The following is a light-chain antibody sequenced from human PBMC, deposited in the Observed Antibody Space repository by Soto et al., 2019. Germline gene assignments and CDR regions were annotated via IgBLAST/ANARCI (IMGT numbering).Light chain of an antibody. J-gene: IGKJ2*01. CDR1: QSISSY. V-gene: IGKV1-39*01. CDR3: QQSYSSPLYT. CDR2: AAS. Sequence: DIQLTQCPSSLSASVGDRVTITCRSSQSISSYLNWYQQKPGKAPNLLIYAASTLQSGVPSRFSGSGSGTDFTLTISTLQPEDFATYYCQQSYSSPLYTFGQGTKLEIK.